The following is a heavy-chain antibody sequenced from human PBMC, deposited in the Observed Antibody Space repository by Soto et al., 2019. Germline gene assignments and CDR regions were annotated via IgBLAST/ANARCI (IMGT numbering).Heavy chain of an antibody. Sequence: QVQLQESGPGLLKASETLSFTCSVSGGSIGTFYWSWIRQPPGKGLEWIGYISYSGSTNYNPSLKSRLTISMDTSMNQIFLKVISLTAADTAVYLSARQVRRLGSSYGYSYQYWAQGTLVTVSS. CDR2: ISYSGST. J-gene: IGHJ4*02. V-gene: IGHV4-59*08. CDR1: GGSIGTFY. CDR3: ARQVRRLGSSYGYSYQY. D-gene: IGHD5-18*01.